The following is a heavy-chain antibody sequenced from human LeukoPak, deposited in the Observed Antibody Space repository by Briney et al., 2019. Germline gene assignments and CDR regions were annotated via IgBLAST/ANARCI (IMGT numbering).Heavy chain of an antibody. CDR3: ARAGYSSSWYDY. D-gene: IGHD6-13*01. CDR2: ISSSGSTI. V-gene: IGHV3-48*03. J-gene: IGHJ4*02. CDR1: GFTFSSYE. Sequence: PGGSLRLSCAASGFTFSSYEMNWVRRAPGKGLEWVSYISSSGSTICYADSVKGRFTISRDNAKNSLYLQMNSLRAEDTAVYYCARAGYSSSWYDYWGQGTLVTVSS.